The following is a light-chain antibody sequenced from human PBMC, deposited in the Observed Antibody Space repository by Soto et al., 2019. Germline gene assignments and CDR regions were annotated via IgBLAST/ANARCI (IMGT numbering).Light chain of an antibody. Sequence: QSALTQPASVSASPGQSITISCTGTSSDVGSYNLVSWYQQHPGEAPKLMIYEGSKWPSGVSNLFSGSKSGNTASLTISGLQAEDEADYYCCSYAGSSTYVFGTGTKVTVL. J-gene: IGLJ1*01. CDR3: CSYAGSSTYV. V-gene: IGLV2-23*01. CDR1: SSDVGSYNL. CDR2: EGS.